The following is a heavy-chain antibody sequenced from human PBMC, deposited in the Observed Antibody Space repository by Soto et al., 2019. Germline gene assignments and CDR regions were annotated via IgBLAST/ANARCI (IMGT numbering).Heavy chain of an antibody. CDR1: GYTFTSYD. J-gene: IGHJ6*02. CDR3: ARGSSIAAVEFYYYYGMDV. V-gene: IGHV1-8*01. CDR2: MNPNSGNT. D-gene: IGHD6-13*01. Sequence: ASVKVSCKASGYTFTSYDINWVRQATGQGLEWMGWMNPNSGNTGYAQKFQGRVTMTRNTSISTAYMELSSLRSEDTAVYYCARGSSIAAVEFYYYYGMDVWGQGTTVTV.